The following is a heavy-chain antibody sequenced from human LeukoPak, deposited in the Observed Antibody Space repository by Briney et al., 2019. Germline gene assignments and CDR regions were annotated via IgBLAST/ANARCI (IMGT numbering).Heavy chain of an antibody. Sequence: SETLSLSCAVSGGCITTIGYYWGWIRQPPGKGLGWIGSIYYSGSTYYSTSLKSRLTISLDTSKNQFSLKLKSVAATDTANGARHGGATAATKLFDFWGQGTLVTVSS. D-gene: IGHD1-26*01. CDR2: IYYSGST. CDR1: GGCITTIGYY. CDR3: HGGATAATKLFDF. V-gene: IGHV4-39*01. J-gene: IGHJ4*02.